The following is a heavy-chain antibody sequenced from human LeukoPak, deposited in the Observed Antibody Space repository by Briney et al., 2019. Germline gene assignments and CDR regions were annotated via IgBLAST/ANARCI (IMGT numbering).Heavy chain of an antibody. V-gene: IGHV4-59*01. D-gene: IGHD2-2*01. Sequence: SETLSLTCTVSGVSISSYYWTWIRQPPGKGLEWIGYIYYSGSTIYNPSLKSRVTISVDMAKNQFSLRLSSVTAADTAVYYCASTWLGTIDYWGQGTLVTVSS. CDR1: GVSISSYY. J-gene: IGHJ4*02. CDR2: IYYSGST. CDR3: ASTWLGTIDY.